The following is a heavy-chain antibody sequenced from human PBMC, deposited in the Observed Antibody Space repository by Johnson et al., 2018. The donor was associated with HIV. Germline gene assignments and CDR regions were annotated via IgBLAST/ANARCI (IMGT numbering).Heavy chain of an antibody. CDR1: GFSFSSYA. CDR2: ISYDGSNK. CDR3: ARDWEGYAFDI. Sequence: QVQLVEYGGGVVQPGRSLRLSCAASGFSFSSYAMHWVRQAPGKGLEWVAIISYDGSNKYYADSVKGRFTISRDNSKNPLYLQMSSLRADDTAVYYCARDWEGYAFDIWGQGTMVTVSS. D-gene: IGHD1-26*01. V-gene: IGHV3-30*04. J-gene: IGHJ3*02.